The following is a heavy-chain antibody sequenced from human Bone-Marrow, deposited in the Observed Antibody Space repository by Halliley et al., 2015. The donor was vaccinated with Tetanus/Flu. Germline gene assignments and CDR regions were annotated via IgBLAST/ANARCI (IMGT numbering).Heavy chain of an antibody. V-gene: IGHV4-31*01. CDR2: IYFSGNT. J-gene: IGHJ3*02. CDR3: ARGEPFGYAFDI. D-gene: IGHD3-16*01. Sequence: SVSGDSINNGAYYWGWIRQHPGKGLEWIGYIYFSGNTYYNPSLKSLVTISLDTSKNQFSLKFNSVTAADTAMYYCARGEPFGYAFDIWGQGTMVTVSS. CDR1: GDSINNGAYY.